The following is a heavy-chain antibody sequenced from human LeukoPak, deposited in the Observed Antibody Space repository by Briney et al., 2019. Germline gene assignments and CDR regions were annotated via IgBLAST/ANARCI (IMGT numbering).Heavy chain of an antibody. J-gene: IGHJ3*01. D-gene: IGHD2-15*01. CDR1: CGSISSGSDY. V-gene: IGHV4-61*02. CDR3: ARVTGSVAAFV. Sequence: QVQLQESGPGLVKPSQILSLTCTVSCGSISSGSDYWSWIRQPAGSGRQWIGRPYSSGSTSYSPSLKSRVTILLDTSKNQFSLNLSSVTAADTAVYYCARVTGSVAAFVWGQGTMVTVSS. CDR2: PYSSGST.